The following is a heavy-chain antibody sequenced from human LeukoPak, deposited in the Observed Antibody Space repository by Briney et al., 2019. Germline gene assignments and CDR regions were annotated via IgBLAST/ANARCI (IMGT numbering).Heavy chain of an antibody. D-gene: IGHD4-17*01. CDR1: GYTFTSYY. V-gene: IGHV1-46*01. CDR3: ARGGVNDYGDYGPGV. Sequence: ASVKVSCKASGYTFTSYYMHWVRQAPGQGLEWMGIINPSGGSTSYAQKFQGRVTMTRDTSTSTVYMELSSLRSEDTAVYYCARGGVNDYGDYGPGVWGQGTLVTVSS. J-gene: IGHJ4*02. CDR2: INPSGGST.